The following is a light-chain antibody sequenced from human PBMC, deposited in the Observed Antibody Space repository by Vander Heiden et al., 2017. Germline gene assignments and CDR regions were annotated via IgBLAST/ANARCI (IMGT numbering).Light chain of an antibody. J-gene: IGKJ4*01. CDR1: QSISSY. CDR2: DTS. Sequence: EIVLTQSPATLPLAPGARATLPCRASQSISSYLAWYQQKPGQPPRLLIYDTSNRATGIPARFSASGSGTDFTLTISSLEPEDFAVYYCQQRSDWPLTFGGGTKVEIK. V-gene: IGKV3-11*01. CDR3: QQRSDWPLT.